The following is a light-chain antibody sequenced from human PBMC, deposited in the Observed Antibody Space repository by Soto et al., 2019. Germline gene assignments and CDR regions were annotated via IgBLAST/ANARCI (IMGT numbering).Light chain of an antibody. V-gene: IGKV4-1*01. J-gene: IGKJ1*01. Sequence: DIVMTQSPDSLAVSLGERATINCKSSQSVFYNSNSRNHLAWYQQKPGLPPRLLIYWASTRESGVPDRFSGSGSGTYFTLTISSLQAEDVAVYYCQQYYSSPQTFSQGTKVEIK. CDR3: QQYYSSPQT. CDR2: WAS. CDR1: QSVFYNSNSRNH.